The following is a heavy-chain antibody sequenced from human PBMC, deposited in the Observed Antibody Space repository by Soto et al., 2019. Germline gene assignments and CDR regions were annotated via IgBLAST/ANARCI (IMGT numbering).Heavy chain of an antibody. CDR3: ARPNYYGSGSYHFDY. CDR2: IYYSGST. D-gene: IGHD3-10*01. J-gene: IGHJ4*02. V-gene: IGHV4-39*01. CDR1: GGSISSSSYY. Sequence: SETLSLTCTVSGGSISSSSYYWGWIRQPPGKGLEWIGSIYYSGSTYYNPSLKSRVTISVDTSKNQFSLKLSSVTAADTAVYYCARPNYYGSGSYHFDYWGQGTLVTVSS.